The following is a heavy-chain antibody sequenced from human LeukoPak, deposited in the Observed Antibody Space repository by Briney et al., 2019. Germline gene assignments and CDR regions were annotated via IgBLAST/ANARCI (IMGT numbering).Heavy chain of an antibody. CDR3: ARGPNKSDGGNSGSAWFDP. Sequence: ASVKVSCKASGYTFTTYDINWVRQATGQGLEWMGWMNPNSGNTGYAQKFQGRVTMTRNTSISSAYMELSSLRSEDTAVYYCARGPNKSDGGNSGSAWFDPWGQGTLVTVSS. V-gene: IGHV1-8*01. D-gene: IGHD4-23*01. CDR1: GYTFTTYD. J-gene: IGHJ5*02. CDR2: MNPNSGNT.